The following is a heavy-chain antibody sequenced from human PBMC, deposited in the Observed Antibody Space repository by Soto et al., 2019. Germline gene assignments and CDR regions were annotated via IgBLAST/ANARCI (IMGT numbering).Heavy chain of an antibody. J-gene: IGHJ6*02. CDR3: ARDGSAHSNYWDV. Sequence: GGSLRLSCAASGFSFSSYGIHWARQAPGKGLEWVAVIWYDSNNKYYSDSVKGRFTISSDKSKNTVFLQMNSARAEDTAVYYCARDGSAHSNYWDVWGQGTTVTVSS. D-gene: IGHD4-4*01. V-gene: IGHV3-33*01. CDR2: IWYDSNNK. CDR1: GFSFSSYG.